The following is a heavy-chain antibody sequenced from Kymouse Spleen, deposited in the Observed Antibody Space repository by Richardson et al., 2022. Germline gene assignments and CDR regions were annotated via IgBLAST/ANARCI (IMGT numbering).Heavy chain of an antibody. V-gene: IGHV3-30*18. CDR3: AKDGWSFDY. CDR2: ISYDGSNK. D-gene: IGHD6-19*01. CDR1: GFTFSSYG. J-gene: IGHJ4*02. Sequence: QVQLVESGGGVVQPGRSLRLSCAASGFTFSSYGMHWVRQAPGKGLEWVAVISYDGSNKYYADSVKGRFTISRDNSKNTLYLQMNSLRAEDTAVYYCAKDGWSFDYWGQGTLVTVSS.